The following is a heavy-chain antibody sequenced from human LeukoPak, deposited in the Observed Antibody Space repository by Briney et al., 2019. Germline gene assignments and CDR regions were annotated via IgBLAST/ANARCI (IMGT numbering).Heavy chain of an antibody. J-gene: IGHJ3*02. CDR1: GFTFSSYW. CDR2: IKQDGSEK. D-gene: IGHD3-9*01. CDR3: AREPSQDILTGYDPFSPAFDI. Sequence: GGSLRLSCAASGFTFSSYWMSWVRQAPGKGLEWVANIKQDGSEKYYVDSVKGRFTISRDNAKNSLYLQMNSLRVEDTAVYYCAREPSQDILTGYDPFSPAFDIWGQGTMVTVSS. V-gene: IGHV3-7*03.